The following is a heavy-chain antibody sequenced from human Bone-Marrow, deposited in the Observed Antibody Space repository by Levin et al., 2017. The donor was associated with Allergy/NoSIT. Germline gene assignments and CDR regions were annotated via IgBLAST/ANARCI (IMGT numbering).Heavy chain of an antibody. D-gene: IGHD2-2*01. CDR2: IKSKTDGGTT. CDR3: TTMQSL. Sequence: PGGSLRLSCAASGFAFSNARMSWVRQAPGKGLEWIGRIKSKTDGGTTDYIAPVKGRFTVSRDDSENMVYLQMNSLKTEDTAVYYCTTMQSLWGQGTLVTVSS. V-gene: IGHV3-15*01. CDR1: GFAFSNAR. J-gene: IGHJ4*02.